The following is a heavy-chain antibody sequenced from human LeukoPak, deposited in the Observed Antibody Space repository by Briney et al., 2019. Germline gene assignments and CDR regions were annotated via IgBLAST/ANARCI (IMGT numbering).Heavy chain of an antibody. CDR2: IYYSGSP. CDR3: ARAAQRISYCSGGGCYDGIDY. J-gene: IGHJ4*02. V-gene: IGHV4-39*07. D-gene: IGHD2-15*01. Sequence: SETLSLTCTVSGGSISSSGYYWGWIRQPPGKGLEWIGTIYYSGSPYYNPSLKSRVTISVDTSKNQFSLKVSSVTAADTAMYYCARAAQRISYCSGGGCYDGIDYWGQGTLVTVSS. CDR1: GGSISSSGYY.